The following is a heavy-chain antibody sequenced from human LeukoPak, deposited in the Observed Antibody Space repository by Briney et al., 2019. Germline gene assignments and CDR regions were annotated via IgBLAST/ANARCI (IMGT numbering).Heavy chain of an antibody. V-gene: IGHV4-38-2*01. CDR3: ARVDYSNYFDY. J-gene: IGHJ4*02. Sequence: SETLSLTCAVSGYSISSGYYWGWIRQPPGEGLEWIGSIYHSGSTYYNPSLKSRVTISVDTSKNQFSLKLSSVTAADTAVYYCARVDYSNYFDYWGQGTLVTVSS. CDR2: IYHSGST. D-gene: IGHD4-11*01. CDR1: GYSISSGYY.